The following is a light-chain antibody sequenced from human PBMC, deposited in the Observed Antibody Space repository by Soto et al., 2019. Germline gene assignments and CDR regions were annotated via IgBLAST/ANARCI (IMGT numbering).Light chain of an antibody. CDR2: DAS. CDR1: QSIRSW. V-gene: IGKV1-5*01. Sequence: DIQVTQSPSTLSASVGDTITIACRASQSIRSWLAWYQQKPGKAPKLLIFDASSLRSGVPSRFSGSGSGTEFTLTNSGLHPDVFATHYCHQYDSFSCAFGQGTKVEIK. J-gene: IGKJ1*01. CDR3: HQYDSFSCA.